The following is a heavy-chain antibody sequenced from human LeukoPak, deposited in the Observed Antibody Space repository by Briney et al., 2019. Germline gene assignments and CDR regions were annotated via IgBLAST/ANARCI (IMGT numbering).Heavy chain of an antibody. D-gene: IGHD3-22*01. J-gene: IGHJ4*02. CDR1: GFTFSSYA. V-gene: IGHV3-30*01. CDR3: AREDDSSGYYFDY. Sequence: GGSLRLSCAASGFTFSSYAMHWVRQAPGKGLEWVAVISYDGSNKYYADSVKGRFTISRDNSKNALYLQMNSLRAEDTAVYYCAREDDSSGYYFDYWGQGTLVTVSS. CDR2: ISYDGSNK.